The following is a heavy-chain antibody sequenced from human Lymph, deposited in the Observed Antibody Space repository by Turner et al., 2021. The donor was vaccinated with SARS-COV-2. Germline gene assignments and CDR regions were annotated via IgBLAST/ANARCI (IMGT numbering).Heavy chain of an antibody. CDR3: AREMGAGSDY. D-gene: IGHD3-10*01. V-gene: IGHV3-30*04. CDR1: GFTFSSYA. Sequence: VQLVESGGGVVQPGRSLRLPCAASGFTFSSYAMHWVRQAPGKGLEWVALISYDGSNKYYADSVKGRFTISRDNSKNTLYLQMNSLRAEDTAVYYCAREMGAGSDYWGQGTLVTVSS. CDR2: ISYDGSNK. J-gene: IGHJ4*02.